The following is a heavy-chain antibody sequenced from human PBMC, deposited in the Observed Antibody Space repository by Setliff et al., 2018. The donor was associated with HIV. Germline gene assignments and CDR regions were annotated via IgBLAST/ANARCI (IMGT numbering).Heavy chain of an antibody. Sequence: LSLTCTVSGDSITRGTYYWSWIRQPAGMRLEWIGHISTSGTTNYNPSLKSRVTISADTSKSQFSLKLTSVTAADTAAYFCARVSTDYVWGSFLSSGPYYFDFWGQGALVTVSS. J-gene: IGHJ4*02. CDR3: ARVSTDYVWGSFLSSGPYYFDF. V-gene: IGHV4-61*09. D-gene: IGHD3-16*01. CDR2: ISTSGTT. CDR1: GDSITRGTYY.